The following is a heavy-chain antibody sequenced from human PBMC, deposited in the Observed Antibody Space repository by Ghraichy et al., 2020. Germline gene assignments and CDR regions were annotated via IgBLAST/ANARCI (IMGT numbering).Heavy chain of an antibody. Sequence: ASVKVSCKVSGYTLTELSMHWVRQAPGKGLEWMGGFDPEDGETIYAQKFQGRVTMTEDTSTDTAYMELSSLRSEDTAVYYCATPSGYGEDRNYFDYWGQGTLVTVSS. V-gene: IGHV1-24*01. J-gene: IGHJ4*02. CDR2: FDPEDGET. CDR1: GYTLTELS. CDR3: ATPSGYGEDRNYFDY. D-gene: IGHD5-18*01.